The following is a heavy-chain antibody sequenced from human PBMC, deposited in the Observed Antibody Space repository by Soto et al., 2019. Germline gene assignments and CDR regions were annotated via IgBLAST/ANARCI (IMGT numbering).Heavy chain of an antibody. CDR3: VRGRRWANWVSNWFDP. Sequence: SETLSLTCGVSGDSTRIRYWWTWLRRPPGRGLEWIGEVNQSGTTHYNPSLKSRVTISVDTAKNQFSLELSSVTAADAAVYYWVRGRRWANWVSNWFDPWGQGTLVTVSS. V-gene: IGHV4-4*02. D-gene: IGHD7-27*01. CDR1: GDSTRIRYW. J-gene: IGHJ5*02. CDR2: VNQSGTT.